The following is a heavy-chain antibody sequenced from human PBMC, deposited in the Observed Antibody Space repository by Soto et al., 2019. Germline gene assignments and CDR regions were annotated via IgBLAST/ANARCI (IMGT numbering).Heavy chain of an antibody. CDR3: ARDPGYSSSWLTRYYYYGMDV. V-gene: IGHV4-59*01. CDR1: GGSISSYY. J-gene: IGHJ6*02. D-gene: IGHD6-13*01. Sequence: SETLSLTCTVSGGSISSYYWSWIRQPPGKGLEWIGYIYYSGSTNYNPSLKSRVTISVDTSKNQFSLKLSSVTAADTAVYYCARDPGYSSSWLTRYYYYGMDVWGQGTKVTVSS. CDR2: IYYSGST.